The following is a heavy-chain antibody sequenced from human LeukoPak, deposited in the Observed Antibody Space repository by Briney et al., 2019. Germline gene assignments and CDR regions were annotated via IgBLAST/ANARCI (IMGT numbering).Heavy chain of an antibody. Sequence: PSETLSLTCTVSGGSISSYYWSWIRQPAGKGLEWIGRIYTSGSTNYNPSLKSRVTMSVDTSKTQFSLKLSSVTAADTAVYYCARVDPAGYSSGEFDYWGQGTLVTVSS. D-gene: IGHD6-19*01. CDR3: ARVDPAGYSSGEFDY. CDR2: IYTSGST. V-gene: IGHV4-4*07. CDR1: GGSISSYY. J-gene: IGHJ4*02.